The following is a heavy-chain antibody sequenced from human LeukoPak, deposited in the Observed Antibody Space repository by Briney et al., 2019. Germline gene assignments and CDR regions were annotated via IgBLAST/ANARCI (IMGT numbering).Heavy chain of an antibody. Sequence: GGSLRLSCAASGFTFDDCAMHWVRQAPGKGLEWVSGISWNSGSIGYADTVKGRFTISRDNAKNSLYLQMNSLRAEDTALYYCAKDLSMIVVAPGYWGQGTLVTVSS. V-gene: IGHV3-9*01. CDR1: GFTFDDCA. J-gene: IGHJ4*02. CDR3: AKDLSMIVVAPGY. D-gene: IGHD3-22*01. CDR2: ISWNSGSI.